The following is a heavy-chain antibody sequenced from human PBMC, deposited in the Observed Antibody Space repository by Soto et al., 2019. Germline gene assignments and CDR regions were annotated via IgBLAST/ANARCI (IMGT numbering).Heavy chain of an antibody. D-gene: IGHD2-15*01. V-gene: IGHV1-69*13. CDR1: GGTFSSYA. Sequence: SVKVSCKASGGTFSSYAISWVRQAPGQGLEWTGGIIPIFGTANYAQKFQGRVTITADESTSTAYMELSSLRSEDTAVYYCARDHCSGGSCYADYWGQGTLVTVSS. CDR2: IIPIFGTA. J-gene: IGHJ4*02. CDR3: ARDHCSGGSCYADY.